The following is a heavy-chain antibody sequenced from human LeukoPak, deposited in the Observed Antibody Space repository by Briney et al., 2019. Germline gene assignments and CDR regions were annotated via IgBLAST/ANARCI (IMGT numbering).Heavy chain of an antibody. CDR3: TTEGYAAARLYKSY. J-gene: IGHJ4*02. D-gene: IGHD6-6*01. Sequence: KTGGSLRLSCAASGFTFSSYAMTWVRQAPGKGLEWVGRIKSKTDGGTTDYAAPVKGRFTISGDDSKNTLYLQMNSLKTEDTAVYYCTTEGYAAARLYKSYWGQGTLVTVSS. CDR2: IKSKTDGGTT. V-gene: IGHV3-15*01. CDR1: GFTFSSYA.